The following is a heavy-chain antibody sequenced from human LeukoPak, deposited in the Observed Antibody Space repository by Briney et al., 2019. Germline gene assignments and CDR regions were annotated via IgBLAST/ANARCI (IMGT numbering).Heavy chain of an antibody. CDR1: GFTFSSYG. J-gene: IGHJ1*01. D-gene: IGHD2-2*01. Sequence: PGGSLRLSCAGSGFTFSSYGMHWVRQAPGKGLDWVAFIQHDGSNKYYADSVKGRFTISRDNSKNTLYLQINSLRAEDTAVYYCAKVYCSSTSCYPEYFQHWGQGTLVTVSS. V-gene: IGHV3-30*02. CDR2: IQHDGSNK. CDR3: AKVYCSSTSCYPEYFQH.